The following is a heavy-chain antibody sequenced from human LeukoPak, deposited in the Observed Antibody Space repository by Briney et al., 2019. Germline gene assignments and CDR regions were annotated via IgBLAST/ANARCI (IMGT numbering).Heavy chain of an antibody. CDR1: GYTFTGYY. V-gene: IGHV1-2*02. J-gene: IGHJ5*02. D-gene: IGHD3-16*01. CDR3: ASATWGRIQRSFNNWFDP. Sequence: ASVKVSCKASGYTFTGYYMHWVRQAPGQGLEWMGWINPNSGGTNYAQKFQGRVTMTRDTSISTAYMELSRLRSDDTAVYYCASATWGRIQRSFNNWFDPWGQEPWSPSPQ. CDR2: INPNSGGT.